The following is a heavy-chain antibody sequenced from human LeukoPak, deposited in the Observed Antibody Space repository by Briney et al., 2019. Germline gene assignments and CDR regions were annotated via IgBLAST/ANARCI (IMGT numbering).Heavy chain of an antibody. J-gene: IGHJ4*02. V-gene: IGHV3-30-3*01. CDR1: GFTFSSYA. CDR3: ARDGIAVAVPSLCDY. D-gene: IGHD6-19*01. CDR2: ISYDGSNK. Sequence: GGSLRLSRAASGFTFSSYAMHWVRQAPGKGLEWVAVISYDGSNKYYADSVKGRFTISRDNSKNTLYLQMNSLRAEDTAVYYCARDGIAVAVPSLCDYWGQGTLVTVSS.